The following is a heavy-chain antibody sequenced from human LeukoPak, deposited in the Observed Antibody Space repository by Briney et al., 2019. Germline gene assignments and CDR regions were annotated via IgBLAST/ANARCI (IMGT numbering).Heavy chain of an antibody. D-gene: IGHD2-2*01. CDR2: INPNSGDT. CDR3: APVRGGDYFDY. V-gene: IGHV1-2*02. J-gene: IGHJ4*02. CDR1: GYTFTY. Sequence: ASVKVSCKTSGYTFTYMHWVRQAPGQGLQWMGWINPNSGDTDYAQNFQGRVTMTRDTSISTAYMELGRLRSDDTAVYYCAPVRGGDYFDYWGQGTLVTVSS.